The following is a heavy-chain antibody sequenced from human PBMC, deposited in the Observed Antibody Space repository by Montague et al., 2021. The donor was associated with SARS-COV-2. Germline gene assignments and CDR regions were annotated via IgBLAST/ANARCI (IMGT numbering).Heavy chain of an antibody. CDR1: GGSFGDDH. CDR3: ARGHLSVSMIVVVFTSASYYFDY. J-gene: IGHJ4*02. Sequence: SETLSLTCGVYGGSFGDDHWSWIRQPPGKGLEWIGDIKQSGSTXXXPSXXXRVTISVDMSKNQFSLKLTSVTAADTAVYFCARGHLSVSMIVVVFTSASYYFDYWGQGAQVTVSS. V-gene: IGHV4-34*01. D-gene: IGHD3-22*01. CDR2: IKQSGST.